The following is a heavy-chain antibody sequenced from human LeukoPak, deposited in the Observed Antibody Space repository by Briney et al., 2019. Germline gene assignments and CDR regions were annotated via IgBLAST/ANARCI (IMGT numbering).Heavy chain of an antibody. V-gene: IGHV4-34*01. J-gene: IGHJ4*02. CDR1: GGSFSGYY. Sequence: PSETLSLTCAVYGGSFSGYYWSWIRQPPGEGLEWIGEINHSGSTNYNPSLKSRVTISVDTPKNQFSLKLSSVTAADTAVYYCAREASRIAAAGIRYIIDYWGQGTLVTVSS. CDR3: AREASRIAAAGIRYIIDY. CDR2: INHSGST. D-gene: IGHD6-13*01.